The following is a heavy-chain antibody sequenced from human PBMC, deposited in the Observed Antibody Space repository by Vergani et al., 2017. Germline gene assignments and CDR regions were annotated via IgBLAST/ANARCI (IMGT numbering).Heavy chain of an antibody. Sequence: EVQLVESGGGLVKPGGSLRLSCAASGFTFSSYSMNWVRQAPGKGLEWVSSISSSSSYIYYADSVKGRFTISRDNAKNSLYLQMNSLRAEDTAVYYCASSYSSSWSYYYYYYYMDVWGKGP. CDR1: GFTFSSYS. CDR2: ISSSSSYI. CDR3: ASSYSSSWSYYYYYYYMDV. D-gene: IGHD6-13*01. J-gene: IGHJ6*03. V-gene: IGHV3-21*01.